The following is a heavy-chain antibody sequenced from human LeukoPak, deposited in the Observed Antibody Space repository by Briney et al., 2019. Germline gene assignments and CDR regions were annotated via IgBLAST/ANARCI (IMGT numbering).Heavy chain of an antibody. Sequence: GSLRLSCAASGFTFSSYAMSWIRQPPGKGLEWIGEINHSGSTNYNPSLKSRVTISVDTSKNQFSLKLSSVTAADTAVYYCARGVPYYYGSGMWDVWGQGTTVTVSS. J-gene: IGHJ6*02. V-gene: IGHV4-34*01. D-gene: IGHD3-10*01. CDR2: INHSGST. CDR1: GFTFSSYA. CDR3: ARGVPYYYGSGMWDV.